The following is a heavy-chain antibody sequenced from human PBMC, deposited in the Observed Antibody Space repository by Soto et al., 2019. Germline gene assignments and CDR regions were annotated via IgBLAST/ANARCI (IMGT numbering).Heavy chain of an antibody. J-gene: IGHJ4*01. Sequence: GGSLRLSCAASGFTFHTYGMHWVRLAQGKGLEWVASISHDGNTKYYADSVKGRFTISRDSSENTLSLQMNSLRTEDTAVYYCAKSGERQLLRWGFDSWGQGALVTVSS. CDR1: GFTFHTYG. CDR3: AKSGERQLLRWGFDS. D-gene: IGHD4-17*01. CDR2: ISHDGNTK. V-gene: IGHV3-30*18.